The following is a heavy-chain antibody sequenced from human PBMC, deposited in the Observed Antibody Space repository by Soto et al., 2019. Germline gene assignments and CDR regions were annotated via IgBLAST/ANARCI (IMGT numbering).Heavy chain of an antibody. CDR3: ARLDCSGGSCYGPFDY. J-gene: IGHJ4*02. CDR2: ISAYNGNT. V-gene: IGHV1-18*01. D-gene: IGHD2-15*01. CDR1: GYTFTSYG. Sequence: QVQLVQSGAEVKKPGASVKVSCKASGYTFTSYGISWVRQAPGQGLEWMGWISAYNGNTNYAQKLAGRVTMTTDTSTSKAYMELRSLRSDDTAVYYCARLDCSGGSCYGPFDYWGQGTLVTVSS.